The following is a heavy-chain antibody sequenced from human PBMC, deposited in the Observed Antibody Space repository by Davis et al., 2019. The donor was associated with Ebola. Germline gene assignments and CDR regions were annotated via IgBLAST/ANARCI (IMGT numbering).Heavy chain of an antibody. J-gene: IGHJ6*02. D-gene: IGHD3-10*01. V-gene: IGHV2-26*01. CDR3: ARIPLDFGNFYYYAMDV. CDR1: GASMNRFHW. Sequence: PSETLSLTCAVSGASMNRFHWSWIRQPPGKALEWLAHIFSSDEKSYSTSLKSRLTISRDIAKNQVVLTMTNMDPVDTATYYCARIPLDFGNFYYYAMDVWGQGTTVTVPS. CDR2: IFSSDEK.